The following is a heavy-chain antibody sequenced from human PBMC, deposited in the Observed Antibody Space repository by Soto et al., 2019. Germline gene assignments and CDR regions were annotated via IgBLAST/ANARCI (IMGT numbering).Heavy chain of an antibody. CDR3: AKAVPYCSGGSCYSGYYYYGMDV. CDR1: GFTFSSYG. J-gene: IGHJ6*02. D-gene: IGHD2-15*01. Sequence: QVQLVESGGGVVQPGRSLRLSCAASGFTFSSYGMHWVRQAPGKGLEWVAVISYDGSNKYYADSVKGRFTISRDNSKNTLYLQMNSLRPEDTAVYYCAKAVPYCSGGSCYSGYYYYGMDVWGQGTTVTVSS. V-gene: IGHV3-30*18. CDR2: ISYDGSNK.